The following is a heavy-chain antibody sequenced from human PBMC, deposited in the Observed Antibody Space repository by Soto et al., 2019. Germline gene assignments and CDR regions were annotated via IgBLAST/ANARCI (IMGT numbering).Heavy chain of an antibody. CDR1: GGSISSNNYY. J-gene: IGHJ4*02. D-gene: IGHD5-12*01. V-gene: IGHV4-39*01. Sequence: QLQLQESGPGLVKPSETPSLTCTVSGGSISSNNYYWGWIRQSPGKGLEWIGSVYYSGSTYYNPSLKSRVAISVDTSKNLFSLRLSSVTAADTAVYYCTRRRVAAIDFWGQGTLVTVSS. CDR3: TRRRVAAIDF. CDR2: VYYSGST.